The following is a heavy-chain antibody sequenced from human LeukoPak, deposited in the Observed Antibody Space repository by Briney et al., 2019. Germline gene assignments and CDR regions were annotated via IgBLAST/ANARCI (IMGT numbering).Heavy chain of an antibody. D-gene: IGHD6-19*01. CDR3: ARARAVADFDY. CDR2: IYYSGST. J-gene: IGHJ4*02. Sequence: SQTLSLTCTVSGGSISSDDYYWSWIRQRPGKGLEWIGYIYYSGSTYYNPSLKSRVTISVDTSKNQFSLKLSSVTAADTAVYYCARARAVADFDYWGQGTLVIVSS. CDR1: GGSISSDDYY. V-gene: IGHV4-30-4*01.